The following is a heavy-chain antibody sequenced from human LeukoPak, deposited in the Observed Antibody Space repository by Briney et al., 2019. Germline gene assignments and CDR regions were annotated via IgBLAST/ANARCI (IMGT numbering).Heavy chain of an antibody. J-gene: IGHJ3*02. D-gene: IGHD3-3*01. CDR2: ISAYNGNT. V-gene: IGHV1-18*01. Sequence: GASVKVSCKASGYTFTSYGISWVRQAPGQGLEWMGWISAYNGNTNYAQKLQGRVTMTTDTSTSTAYMELRSLRSDDTAVYYCAREERNGPQPYDFWSGYYGRGAFDIWGQGTMVTVSS. CDR1: GYTFTSYG. CDR3: AREERNGPQPYDFWSGYYGRGAFDI.